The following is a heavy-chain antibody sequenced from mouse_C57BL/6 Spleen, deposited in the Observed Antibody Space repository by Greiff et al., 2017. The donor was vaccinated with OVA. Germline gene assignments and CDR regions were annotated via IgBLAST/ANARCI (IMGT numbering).Heavy chain of an antibody. CDR2: ISSGGSYT. V-gene: IGHV5-6*01. J-gene: IGHJ2*01. CDR1: GFTFSSYG. CDR3: ARHKGGNYYFDY. D-gene: IGHD2-1*01. Sequence: EVQLVESGGGLVKPGGSLKLSCAASGFTFSSYGMSWVRQTPDKRLEWVATISSGGSYTYYPDSVKGRFTISRDNAKNTLYLQMSSLKSEDTAMYYCARHKGGNYYFDYWGQGTTLTVSS.